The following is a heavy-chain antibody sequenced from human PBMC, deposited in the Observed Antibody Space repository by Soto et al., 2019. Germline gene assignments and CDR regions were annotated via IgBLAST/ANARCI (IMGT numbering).Heavy chain of an antibody. D-gene: IGHD5-18*01. V-gene: IGHV1-18*01. CDR3: ARHTWDTGMPSGY. Sequence: GASVTVSCKPSVYTFTNYGVSWVRQAPGQGLEWMGWIGGYKGNTNYAQKLQGRVTLTTDTSTSTAYMELRSLRSDDTAVYYCARHTWDTGMPSGYWGQGTLVTVSS. CDR2: IGGYKGNT. CDR1: VYTFTNYG. J-gene: IGHJ4*02.